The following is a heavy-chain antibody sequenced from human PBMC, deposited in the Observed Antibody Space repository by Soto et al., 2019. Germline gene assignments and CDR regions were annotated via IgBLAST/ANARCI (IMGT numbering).Heavy chain of an antibody. CDR3: ARYSGKYQGPIDY. V-gene: IGHV3-30*03. CDR1: GFTFSHYG. J-gene: IGHJ4*02. CDR2: ISYDGSNK. Sequence: QVQLVESGGGVVQPGRSLRLSCAASGFTFSHYGIHWVRQAPGKGLEWLAVISYDGSNKHYADSVKGRFTVSRDNSKNTLYLLMNSLRAEETAVYFCARYSGKYQGPIDYWGQGTLVTVSS. D-gene: IGHD1-26*01.